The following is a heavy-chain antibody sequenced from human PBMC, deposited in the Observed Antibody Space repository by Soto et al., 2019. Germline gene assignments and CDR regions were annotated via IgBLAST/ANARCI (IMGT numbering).Heavy chain of an antibody. CDR1: GYPVTAYY. Sequence: QLHLVQSGAVVKKPGASVTVSCSASGYPVTAYYMHWVRQAPGRGLEWMGGINPATGAAKYTQTFQGGVTIARDTSTRTVFMELSGLTSGDTAVFYCASGGGVGVAGSAAFDMWGQGTLVTVSS. CDR3: ASGGGVGVAGSAAFDM. D-gene: IGHD3-3*01. V-gene: IGHV1-2*02. J-gene: IGHJ3*02. CDR2: INPATGAA.